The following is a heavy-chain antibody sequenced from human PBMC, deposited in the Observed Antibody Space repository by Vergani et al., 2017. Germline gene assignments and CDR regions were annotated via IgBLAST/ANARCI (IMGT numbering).Heavy chain of an antibody. D-gene: IGHD3-16*01. V-gene: IGHV4-59*01. CDR3: AVSVGGWFDP. J-gene: IGHJ5*02. Sequence: QVQLQESGPGLVKPSETLALTCTVSGGSISSYYWSWIRPPPGKGLEWIGYIYYSGSTNYNPSLKSRVTISVDTSKNQFSLKLSSVTAADTAVYYCAVSVGGWFDPWGQGTLVTVSS. CDR2: IYYSGST. CDR1: GGSISSYY.